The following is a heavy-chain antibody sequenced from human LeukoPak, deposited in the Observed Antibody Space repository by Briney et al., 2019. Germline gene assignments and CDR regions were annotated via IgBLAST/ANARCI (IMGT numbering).Heavy chain of an antibody. D-gene: IGHD4-17*01. V-gene: IGHV3-48*03. CDR3: ARTDGDYNGAFDI. CDR2: ISSSGSTI. Sequence: GGSLRLSCAASGFTFSSYEMNWVRQAPGKGLEWVSYISSSGSTIYYADSVKGRFTISRDNAKNSLYLQMNSLRAEDTAVYYCARTDGDYNGAFDIWGQGTMVTVSS. J-gene: IGHJ3*02. CDR1: GFTFSSYE.